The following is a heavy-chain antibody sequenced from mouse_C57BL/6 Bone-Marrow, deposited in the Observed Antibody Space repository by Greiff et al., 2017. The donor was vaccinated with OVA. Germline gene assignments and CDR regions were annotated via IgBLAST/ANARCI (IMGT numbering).Heavy chain of an antibody. Sequence: EVKLMESGGGLVQPKGSLKLSCAASGFSFTTYAMNWVRQAPGKGLEWVARISRKSNNYASYYADSVKDRFTISRDDSESMLYLQMNNLKTENTAMYYGVRHRSNYYYAMDYEGQGTSVTVTA. V-gene: IGHV10-1*01. D-gene: IGHD2-5*01. CDR3: VRHRSNYYYAMDY. J-gene: IGHJ4*01. CDR1: GFSFTTYA. CDR2: ISRKSNNYAS.